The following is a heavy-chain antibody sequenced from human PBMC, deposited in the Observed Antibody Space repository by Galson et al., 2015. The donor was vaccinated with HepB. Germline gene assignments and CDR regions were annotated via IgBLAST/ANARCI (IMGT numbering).Heavy chain of an antibody. J-gene: IGHJ4*02. D-gene: IGHD1-1*01. V-gene: IGHV3-21*01. CDR2: ISGTHTYI. Sequence: SLRLSCAASGFTFTTYSISWVRQAPGKGLEWVSSISGTHTYIFYADSVKGRFTISRDNAKNSVSLQMNILTAEDTAVYYCARDGTQAYEFDHWGQGTLVTVSS. CDR3: ARDGTQAYEFDH. CDR1: GFTFTTYS.